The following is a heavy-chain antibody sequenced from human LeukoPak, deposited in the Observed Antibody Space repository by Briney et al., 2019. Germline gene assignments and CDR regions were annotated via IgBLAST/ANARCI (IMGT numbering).Heavy chain of an antibody. CDR2: INSDGSST. CDR1: GFTFSSYW. V-gene: IGHV3-74*01. J-gene: IGHJ5*02. CDR3: ARGFTFPNWFDP. Sequence: GGSLRLSCAASGFTFSSYWMHWVRQAPGKGLVWVSRINSDGSSTYYADSVKGRFTISRDNSKNTLYLQMNSLRAEDTAVYYCARGFTFPNWFDPWGQGTLVTVSS. D-gene: IGHD3-10*01.